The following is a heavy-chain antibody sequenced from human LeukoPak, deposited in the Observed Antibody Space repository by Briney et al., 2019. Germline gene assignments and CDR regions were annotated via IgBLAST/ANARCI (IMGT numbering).Heavy chain of an antibody. CDR3: ARGMRGSSAFDY. D-gene: IGHD3-16*01. J-gene: IGHJ4*02. CDR2: INSAGSTT. CDR1: GLTFTRYW. V-gene: IGHV3-74*01. Sequence: GGSLRLSCAASGLTFTRYWMHWVRQAPGKGLVWVSRINSAGSTTDYAEPVKGRFSISRDNSKNTLSLQMNNLRVEDTAVYYCARGMRGSSAFDYWGQGTLVTVSS.